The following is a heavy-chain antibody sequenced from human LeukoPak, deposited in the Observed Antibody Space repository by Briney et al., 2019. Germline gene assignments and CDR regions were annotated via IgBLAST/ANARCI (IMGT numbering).Heavy chain of an antibody. CDR2: INPSGGST. Sequence: GASVKVSCKASGYTLISYYMHWVRQAPGQGLEWMGIINPSGGSTSYAQKFQGRVTMTRDTSISTAYMELSRLRSEDTAVYYCARGFSTYYDILFSAGRPADFDYWGQGTLVTVSS. D-gene: IGHD3-9*01. J-gene: IGHJ4*02. V-gene: IGHV1-46*01. CDR1: GYTLISYY. CDR3: ARGFSTYYDILFSAGRPADFDY.